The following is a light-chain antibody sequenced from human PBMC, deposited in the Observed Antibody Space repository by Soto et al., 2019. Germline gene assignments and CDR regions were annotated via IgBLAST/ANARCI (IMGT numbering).Light chain of an antibody. CDR1: HSFNTF. CDR3: QQRSNWPPST. Sequence: EIVLTQSPGTLSLSPVEIATLYFISIHSFNTFLVWYQPRPGQAPRLLIHDASHRAAGIPARFSGSGFGTDFTLTIRSLEPEDAAVYYCQQRSNWPPSTCGQGTQRDIK. CDR2: DAS. J-gene: IGKJ5*01. V-gene: IGKV3-11*01.